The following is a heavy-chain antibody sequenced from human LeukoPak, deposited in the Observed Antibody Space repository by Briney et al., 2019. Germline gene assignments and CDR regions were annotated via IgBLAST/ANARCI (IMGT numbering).Heavy chain of an antibody. D-gene: IGHD3-10*01. CDR1: GFTFTKYW. Sequence: GGSLRLSCAASGFTFTKYWMTWVRQAPGKGLEWVGNIKQDGSDKNYMDSVKGRFTISRDNTKNSVYLQMSSLRAEDTAVYYCARDLPDGSGSYSYAFDIWGQGTMVTVSS. V-gene: IGHV3-7*01. J-gene: IGHJ3*02. CDR2: IKQDGSDK. CDR3: ARDLPDGSGSYSYAFDI.